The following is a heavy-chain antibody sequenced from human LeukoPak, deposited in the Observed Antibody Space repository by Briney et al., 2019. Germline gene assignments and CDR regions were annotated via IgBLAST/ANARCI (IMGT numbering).Heavy chain of an antibody. CDR3: ARAWRYFDISPPVDY. Sequence: GGSLRLSCTASDFTFSSYDMNWVRQTPGRGLEWVSSISRNGGTTYADSVKGRFTISRDNSKNTLYLQMNSLRAEDTAVYYCARAWRYFDISPPVDYWGQGTLVTVSS. V-gene: IGHV3-23*01. CDR1: DFTFSSYD. J-gene: IGHJ4*02. CDR2: ISRNGGTT. D-gene: IGHD3-9*01.